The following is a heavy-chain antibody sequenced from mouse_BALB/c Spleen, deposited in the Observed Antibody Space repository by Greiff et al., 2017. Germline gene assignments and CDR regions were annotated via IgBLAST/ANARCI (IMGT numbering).Heavy chain of an antibody. CDR2: IYPGNGDT. J-gene: IGHJ2*01. D-gene: IGHD2-3*01. Sequence: QVQLKQPGAELVKPGASVKMSCKASGYTFTSYNMHWVKQTPGQGLEWIGAIYPGNGDTSYNQKFKGKATLTADKSSSTAYMQLSSLTSEDSAVYYCARSLDGYRDYWGQGTTLTVSS. V-gene: IGHV1-12*01. CDR3: ARSLDGYRDY. CDR1: GYTFTSYN.